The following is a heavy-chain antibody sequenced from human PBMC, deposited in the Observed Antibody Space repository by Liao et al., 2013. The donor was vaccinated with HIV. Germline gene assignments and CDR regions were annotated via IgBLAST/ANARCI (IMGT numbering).Heavy chain of an antibody. CDR1: GGSISSYY. Sequence: QVQLQESGPGLVKPSETLSLTCTVSGGSISSYYWSWIRQPAGKGLEWIGRIYTSGSTNYNPSLKSRVTMSVDTSKNQFSLKLSSVTAADTAVYYCAREGWELLHYYYMDVWGKGTTVTVSS. V-gene: IGHV4-4*07. CDR2: IYTSGST. D-gene: IGHD1-26*01. J-gene: IGHJ6*03. CDR3: AREGWELLHYYYMDV.